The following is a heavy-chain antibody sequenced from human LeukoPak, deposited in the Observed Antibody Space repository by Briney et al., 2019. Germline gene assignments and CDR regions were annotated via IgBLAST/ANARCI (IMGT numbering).Heavy chain of an antibody. J-gene: IGHJ4*02. D-gene: IGHD3-10*01. V-gene: IGHV1-18*01. CDR2: ISAYNGNT. Sequence: ASVKVSCKASGYTFTSYGISWVRQAPGQGLEWMGWISAYNGNTNYAQKLQGRVTMTTDTSTSTAYMELRSLRSDDTAVYYCARDSGERGSGSYLIAYWGQGTLVTVSS. CDR1: GYTFTSYG. CDR3: ARDSGERGSGSYLIAY.